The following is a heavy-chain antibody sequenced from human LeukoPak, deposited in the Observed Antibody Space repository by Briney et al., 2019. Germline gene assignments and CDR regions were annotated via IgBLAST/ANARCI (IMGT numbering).Heavy chain of an antibody. CDR3: ARERPGSASAFDS. V-gene: IGHV3-11*04. J-gene: IGHJ4*02. Sequence: GGSLRLSCAASGFTFSDYYMSWIRQAPGKGLEWVSYISRSGSTIYYADSVKGRFTISRDNAKNSLHLQMNSLRAEDTAVYYCARERPGSASAFDSWGQGTLVTVSS. CDR1: GFTFSDYY. CDR2: ISRSGSTI. D-gene: IGHD6-25*01.